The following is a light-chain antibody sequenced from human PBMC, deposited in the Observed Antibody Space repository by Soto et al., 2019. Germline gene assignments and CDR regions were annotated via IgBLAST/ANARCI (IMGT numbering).Light chain of an antibody. Sequence: EIVMTQSPATLSVSPEERATLSCRASQSVSSKLAWHQQKPGQAPRLLIYGASTRATGIPARFSGSGSETEFTLTISSLQSEDFAVYYCQEYKYSKKFGQGTRWIS. CDR2: GAS. V-gene: IGKV3-15*01. CDR1: QSVSSK. CDR3: QEYKYSKK. J-gene: IGKJ1*01.